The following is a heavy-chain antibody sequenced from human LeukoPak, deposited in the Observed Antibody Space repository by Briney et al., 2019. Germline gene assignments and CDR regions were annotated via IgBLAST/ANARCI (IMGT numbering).Heavy chain of an antibody. D-gene: IGHD3-3*01. J-gene: IGHJ4*02. V-gene: IGHV1-69*13. CDR2: IIPIFGTA. Sequence: SVKVSCKASGGTFSSYAISWVRQAPGQGLEWMGGIIPIFGTANYAQKFQGRVTITADESTSTAYMELSSLRSEDTAVYYCVRDRVRYDFWSGYYRRTQMDYWGQGTLVTVSS. CDR1: GGTFSSYA. CDR3: VRDRVRYDFWSGYYRRTQMDY.